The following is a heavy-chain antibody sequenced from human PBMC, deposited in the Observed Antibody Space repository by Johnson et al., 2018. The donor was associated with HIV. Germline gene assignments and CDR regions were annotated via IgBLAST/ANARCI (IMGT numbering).Heavy chain of an antibody. D-gene: IGHD3-10*01. V-gene: IGHV3-11*04. CDR2: ISGSGTNI. CDR1: GFSFSDYY. Sequence: QMLLVESGGGLVKPGGSLRLSCAASGFSFSDYYMSWIRQAPGKGLEWVSYISGSGTNIYYADSVKGRFTISMDNAKKSLFLQMNSLRAEDTAVYYCARASYYYGSADIWGQGTMVTVSS. J-gene: IGHJ3*02. CDR3: ARASYYYGSADI.